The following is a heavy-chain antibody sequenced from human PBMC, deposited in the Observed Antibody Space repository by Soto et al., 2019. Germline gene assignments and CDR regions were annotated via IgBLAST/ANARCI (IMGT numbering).Heavy chain of an antibody. CDR3: ARVFYDSSAHFDY. CDR1: GGSISSSNFY. J-gene: IGHJ4*02. V-gene: IGHV4-39*01. D-gene: IGHD3-22*01. CDR2: IYYTGST. Sequence: SETLSLTCTVSGGSISSSNFYWGWIRQPPGKGLEWIGNIYYTGSTFYNPSLKSRVTISVDTSKNQFSLKLSSVTAADTAVYFCARVFYDSSAHFDYWGQGTLVTVSS.